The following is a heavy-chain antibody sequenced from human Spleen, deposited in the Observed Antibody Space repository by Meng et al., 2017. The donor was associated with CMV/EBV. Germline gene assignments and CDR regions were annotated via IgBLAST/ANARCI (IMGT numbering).Heavy chain of an antibody. CDR2: IKQGGSEK. J-gene: IGHJ6*02. CDR3: AKDIKAVYYYYYGMDV. V-gene: IGHV3-7*03. CDR1: GFTFSSYW. Sequence: GESLKISCAASGFTFSSYWMTWVRQAPGKGLEWVANIKQGGSEKHYVDSVKGRFTISRDNAKNSLYLQMNSLRAEDTALYYCAKDIKAVYYYYYGMDVWGQGTTVTVSS. D-gene: IGHD1-14*01.